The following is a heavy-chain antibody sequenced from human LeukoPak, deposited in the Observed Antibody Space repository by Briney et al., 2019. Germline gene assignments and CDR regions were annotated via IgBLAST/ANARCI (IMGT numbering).Heavy chain of an antibody. CDR1: GGSFSDYS. D-gene: IGHD3-22*01. V-gene: IGHV4-30-4*08. CDR2: IYYSGST. J-gene: IGHJ5*02. CDR3: ARDNYDSSGYYQGWFDP. Sequence: SETLSLTCAVYGGSFSDYSWTWIRQPPGKGLEWIGYIYYSGSTYYNPSLKSRVTISVDTSKNQFSLKLSSVTAADTAVYYCARDNYDSSGYYQGWFDPWGQGTLVTVSS.